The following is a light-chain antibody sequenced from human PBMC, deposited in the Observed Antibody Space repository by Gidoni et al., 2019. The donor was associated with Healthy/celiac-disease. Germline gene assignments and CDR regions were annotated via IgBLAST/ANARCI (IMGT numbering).Light chain of an antibody. J-gene: IGKJ2*01. CDR3: QQSYSTPHP. V-gene: IGKV1-39*01. CDR1: QSISSY. CDR2: AAS. Sequence: DIQMTQSPSSLSASVGDRVTITCRASQSISSYLNWYQQKPGKAPKLLIYAASSLQSGVPSRFSGSGSGTDFTLTISSLQPEDFATYYFQQSYSTPHPFGQGTKLEIK.